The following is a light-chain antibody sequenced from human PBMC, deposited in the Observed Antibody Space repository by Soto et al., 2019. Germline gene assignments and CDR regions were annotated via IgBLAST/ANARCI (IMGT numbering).Light chain of an antibody. Sequence: QSALIQPPSVSGSPGQSITISCTGTSLDVGNRNYVSWYQQHPGKAPKLIIYEVNSRPSGISDRFSGSKSGNTASLTISGLQAEDEADYYCSSYTTIGTWVFGGGTKLTVL. CDR3: SSYTTIGTWV. J-gene: IGLJ3*02. V-gene: IGLV2-14*01. CDR2: EVN. CDR1: SLDVGNRNY.